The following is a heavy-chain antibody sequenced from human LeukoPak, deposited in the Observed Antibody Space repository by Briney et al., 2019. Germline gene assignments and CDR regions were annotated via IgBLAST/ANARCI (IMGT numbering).Heavy chain of an antibody. J-gene: IGHJ4*02. D-gene: IGHD3-3*01. Sequence: PSETLSLTCAVYGGSFNGYYWSWIRQPPGKGLEWIGEINHSGSTNYNPSLKSRVTISVDTSKNQFSLKLSSVTAADTAVYYCARSPSYIRSGYQKPPRNYFDYWGQGTLVTVSS. V-gene: IGHV4-34*01. CDR1: GGSFNGYY. CDR3: ARSPSYIRSGYQKPPRNYFDY. CDR2: INHSGST.